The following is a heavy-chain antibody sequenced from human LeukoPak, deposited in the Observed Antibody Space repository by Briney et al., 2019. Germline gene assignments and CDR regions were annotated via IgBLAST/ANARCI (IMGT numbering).Heavy chain of an antibody. J-gene: IGHJ4*02. D-gene: IGHD6-19*01. CDR3: AKVVPNSSGWSPTFDY. CDR2: ISYDGSAK. CDR1: GFTFSSSG. V-gene: IGHV3-30*18. Sequence: PGGSLRLSCAASGFTFSSSGMHWVRQAPGKGLEWVALISYDGSAKYYADSVKGRFTISRDNSKNTLYLQMNSLRAEDTAVYYCAKVVPNSSGWSPTFDYWGQGTLVTVSS.